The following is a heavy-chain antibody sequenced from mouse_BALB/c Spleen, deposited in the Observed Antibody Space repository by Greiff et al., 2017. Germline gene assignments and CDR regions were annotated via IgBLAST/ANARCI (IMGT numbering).Heavy chain of an antibody. CDR2: ISSGGST. V-gene: IGHV5-6-5*01. CDR1: GFTFSSYA. J-gene: IGHJ3*01. Sequence: EVMLVESGGGLVKPGGSLKLSCAASGFTFSSYAMSWVRQTPEKRLEWVASISSGGSTYYPDSVKGRFTISRDNARNILYLQMSSLRSEDTAMYYYAREWITTSTAWFAYWGQGTLVTVSA. CDR3: AREWITTSTAWFAY. D-gene: IGHD1-2*01.